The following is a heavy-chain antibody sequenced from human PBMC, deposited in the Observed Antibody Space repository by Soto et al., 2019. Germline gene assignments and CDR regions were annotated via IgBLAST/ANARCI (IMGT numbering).Heavy chain of an antibody. V-gene: IGHV1-69*13. CDR3: ARDLSAVYYYDSSGPGQNDAFDI. Sequence: GASVEVSCKASGGTFSSYAISWVRQAPGQGLEWVGGIIPIFGTANYAQKFQGRVTITADESTSTAYMELSSLRSEDTAVYYCARDLSAVYYYDSSGPGQNDAFDIWGQGTMVTVSS. CDR2: IIPIFGTA. D-gene: IGHD3-22*01. CDR1: GGTFSSYA. J-gene: IGHJ3*02.